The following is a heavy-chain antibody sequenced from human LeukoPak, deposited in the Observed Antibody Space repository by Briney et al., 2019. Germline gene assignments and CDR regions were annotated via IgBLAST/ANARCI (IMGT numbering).Heavy chain of an antibody. V-gene: IGHV3-48*02. D-gene: IGHD6-13*01. CDR2: ISGASSVT. Sequence: GGSLRLSCAASGFTFSAYSLNWVRQSPGKGLEWISYISGASSVTYYADSVKVRFTISRDNNKNSLYLQMDSLRDEDTAVYYCTREHSSTWSFDYWGQGTLVIVSS. CDR3: TREHSSTWSFDY. CDR1: GFTFSAYS. J-gene: IGHJ4*02.